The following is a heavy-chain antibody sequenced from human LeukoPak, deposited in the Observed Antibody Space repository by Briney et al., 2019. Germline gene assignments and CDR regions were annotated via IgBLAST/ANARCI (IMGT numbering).Heavy chain of an antibody. V-gene: IGHV1-2*06. Sequence: ASVKVSCKASGYTFTGYYMHWVRQAPGQGLEWMGRINPNSGGTNYAQKFQGRVTMTRDTSISTAYMELSRLRSDDTAVYYCARPSIPHYYGSGSNLFDYWGQETLVTVSS. D-gene: IGHD3-10*01. CDR3: ARPSIPHYYGSGSNLFDY. CDR2: INPNSGGT. CDR1: GYTFTGYY. J-gene: IGHJ4*02.